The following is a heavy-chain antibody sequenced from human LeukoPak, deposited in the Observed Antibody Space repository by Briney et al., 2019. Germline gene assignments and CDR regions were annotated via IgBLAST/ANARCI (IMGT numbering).Heavy chain of an antibody. Sequence: SGTLPLTCAVSGGSISSSNWWSWVRQPPGKGLEWIGEIYHSGSTNYNPSLKSRVTISVDKSKNQFSLKLSSVTAADTAVYYCARIVVVPAAPSYNWFDPWGQGTLVTVSS. CDR2: IYHSGST. V-gene: IGHV4-4*02. D-gene: IGHD2-2*01. J-gene: IGHJ5*02. CDR3: ARIVVVPAAPSYNWFDP. CDR1: GGSISSSNW.